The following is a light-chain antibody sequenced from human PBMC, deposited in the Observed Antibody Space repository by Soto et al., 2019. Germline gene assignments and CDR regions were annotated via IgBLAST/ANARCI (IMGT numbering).Light chain of an antibody. J-gene: IGKJ1*01. CDR2: RSS. CDR3: QQYNSYSEA. Sequence: IGMTQSPATLSVSPGERATLSCRASQTIYSNVAWYQQRPGQPPRLLIYRSSSRATGIPARLSGSGSGTEFTLTISGLQPDDFATYYCQQYNSYSEAFGQGTKVDIK. CDR1: QTIYSN. V-gene: IGKV3-15*01.